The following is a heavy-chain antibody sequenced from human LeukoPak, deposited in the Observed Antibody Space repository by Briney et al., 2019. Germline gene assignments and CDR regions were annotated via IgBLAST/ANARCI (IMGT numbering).Heavy chain of an antibody. Sequence: KASETLSLTCTVSGGSISNYYWSWTRQPAGKGLEWIARIYSSGSTNYNPSLKSRVTVSVDTSRNQVSLKLTSVTAADTAVYYCARGGISTSLDYWGQGSLVTVSS. J-gene: IGHJ4*02. D-gene: IGHD2-2*01. CDR2: IYSSGST. CDR1: GGSISNYY. CDR3: ARGGISTSLDY. V-gene: IGHV4-4*07.